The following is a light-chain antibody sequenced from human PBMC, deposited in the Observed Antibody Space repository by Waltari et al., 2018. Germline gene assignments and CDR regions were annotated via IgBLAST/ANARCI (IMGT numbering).Light chain of an antibody. V-gene: IGLV2-14*03. CDR2: DVI. CDR3: SAYTRGVV. J-gene: IGLJ2*01. CDR1: SSDVGDHNY. Sequence: QSALTQIASVAGSPGQSITIPCTGTSSDVGDHNYVSWYQQHPGKLPKLLIYDVINRPSGVSTRFSGSKSGNTASLTISGLQAEDEADYYCSAYTRGVVFGGGTQLTVL.